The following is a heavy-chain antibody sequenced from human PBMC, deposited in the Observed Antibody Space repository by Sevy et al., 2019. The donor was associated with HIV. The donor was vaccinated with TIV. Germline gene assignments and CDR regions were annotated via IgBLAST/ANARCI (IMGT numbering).Heavy chain of an antibody. CDR3: AHRSGIAVHGTFDP. Sequence: GGSLRLSCVASGFFFPNAWMNWVRQPPGKGLEWVGRIKSTPDGGTTDYAAPVKGRFTISRDDSKNMFFLQMNSLKTEETAIYYCAHRSGIAVHGTFDPWGQGALVTVSS. V-gene: IGHV3-15*01. J-gene: IGHJ5*02. CDR2: IKSTPDGGTT. CDR1: GFFFPNAW. D-gene: IGHD6-13*01.